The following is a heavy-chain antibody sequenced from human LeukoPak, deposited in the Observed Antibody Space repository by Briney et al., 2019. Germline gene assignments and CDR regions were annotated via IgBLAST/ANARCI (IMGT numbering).Heavy chain of an antibody. J-gene: IGHJ3*02. Sequence: PSETLSLTCTVSGGSISSSSYYWGWIRQPPGKGLEWIGSIYYSGSTYYNPSLKSRVTISVDTSKNQFSLKLSSVTAADTAVYYCARARTYDILTGYYPLDAFDIWGQGTMVTVSS. CDR3: ARARTYDILTGYYPLDAFDI. CDR1: GGSISSSSYY. CDR2: IYYSGST. V-gene: IGHV4-39*07. D-gene: IGHD3-9*01.